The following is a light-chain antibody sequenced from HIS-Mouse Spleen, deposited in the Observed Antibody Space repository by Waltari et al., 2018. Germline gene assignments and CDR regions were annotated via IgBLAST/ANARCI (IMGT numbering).Light chain of an antibody. CDR2: DDS. V-gene: IGLV3-21*03. CDR1: NIGSKS. J-gene: IGLJ2*01. Sequence: SYVLTQPPSVSVAPGKTARITCGGNNIGSKSVHWYQQKPGQAPVLVVYDDSDRPSGIPKRFSGSNSGNTAHLTISRVEAGDEADYCCQVWDSSSDHVVFGGGTKLTVL. CDR3: QVWDSSSDHVV.